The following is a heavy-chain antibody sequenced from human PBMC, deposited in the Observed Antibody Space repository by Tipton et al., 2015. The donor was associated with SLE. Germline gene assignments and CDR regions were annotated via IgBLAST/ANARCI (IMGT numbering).Heavy chain of an antibody. Sequence: SLRLCCVASGFIFSNFGMSWVSQAPGKGLEWVAVIWYDGSTRYYADSVKGRFTVSRDNSKDTLYLQMDSLRAEDTAFYYCAKGPEWLSYWGQGTLVTVSS. J-gene: IGHJ4*02. CDR2: IWYDGSTR. CDR3: AKGPEWLSY. D-gene: IGHD3-3*01. V-gene: IGHV3-33*03. CDR1: GFIFSNFG.